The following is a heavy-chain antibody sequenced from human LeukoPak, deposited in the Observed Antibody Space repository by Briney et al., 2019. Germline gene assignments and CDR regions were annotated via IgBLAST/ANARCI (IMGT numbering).Heavy chain of an antibody. D-gene: IGHD3-10*01. V-gene: IGHV3-48*04. Sequence: GGSLRLSCAASGFTFSSYSMNWVRQAPGKGLEWVSYISSSSSTIYYADSVKGRFTISRDNAKNSLYLQMNSLRAEDTAVYYCARAPMVRGVIIYSLDGMDVWGQGTTVTVSS. CDR2: ISSSSSTI. CDR3: ARAPMVRGVIIYSLDGMDV. J-gene: IGHJ6*02. CDR1: GFTFSSYS.